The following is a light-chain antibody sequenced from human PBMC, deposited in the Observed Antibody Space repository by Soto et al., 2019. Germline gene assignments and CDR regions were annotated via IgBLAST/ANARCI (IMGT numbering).Light chain of an antibody. Sequence: EMVMTQSSAILSVSPGESATLSCRASHSVNSNYLAWYQQHPGQPPRLLIYGISTRATGIPARFSGSGSGTEFSLTISSLQSEDFAVYYCQQYSKWPITFGQGTRLEIK. J-gene: IGKJ5*01. CDR2: GIS. V-gene: IGKV3-15*01. CDR1: HSVNSN. CDR3: QQYSKWPIT.